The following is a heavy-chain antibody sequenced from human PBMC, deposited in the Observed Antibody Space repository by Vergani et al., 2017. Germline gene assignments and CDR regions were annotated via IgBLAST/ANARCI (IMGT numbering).Heavy chain of an antibody. CDR3: ARDGRYIGSSWDY. J-gene: IGHJ4*02. CDR1: GFTFSSYG. Sequence: VQLVESGGGVVQPGRSLRLSCAASGFTFSSYGMHWVRQAPGKGLVWVSAISGSGGSTYYADSVKGRFTISRDNSKNTLYLQMNSLRAEDTAVYYCARDGRYIGSSWDYWGQGTLVTVSS. CDR2: ISGSGGST. V-gene: IGHV3-23*04. D-gene: IGHD1-26*01.